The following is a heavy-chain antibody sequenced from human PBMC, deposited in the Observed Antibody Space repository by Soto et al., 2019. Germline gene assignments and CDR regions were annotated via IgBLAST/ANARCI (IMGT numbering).Heavy chain of an antibody. CDR2: ISSSGTI. V-gene: IGHV3-48*03. J-gene: IGHJ4*02. CDR1: GFTFSSYA. Sequence: PGGSLRLSCATSGFTFSSYAMNWVRQAPGRGLAWVSYISSSGTIDYADSVKGRFTISRDNAKKSLYLQMNSLRAEDTAVYYCARSAGFSGSFDYWGQGTLVTVSS. CDR3: ARSAGFSGSFDY. D-gene: IGHD3-10*01.